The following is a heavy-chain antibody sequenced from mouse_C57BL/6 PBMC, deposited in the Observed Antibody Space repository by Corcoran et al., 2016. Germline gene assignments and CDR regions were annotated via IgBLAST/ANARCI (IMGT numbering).Heavy chain of an antibody. V-gene: IGHV1-26*01. CDR3: AREDYGSHGYFDV. D-gene: IGHD1-1*01. CDR1: GYTFTDYY. CDR2: INPNNGGT. Sequence: EVQLQQSGPELVKPGASVKISCKASGYTFTDYYMNWVKQSHGKSLEWIGDINPNNGGTSYNQKFKGKATLTVDKSASTAYMELRSLTSEDSAVYYCAREDYGSHGYFDVLGTGTTVTVSS. J-gene: IGHJ1*03.